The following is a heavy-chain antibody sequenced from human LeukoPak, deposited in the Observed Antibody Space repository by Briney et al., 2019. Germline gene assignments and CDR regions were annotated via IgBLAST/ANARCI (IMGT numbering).Heavy chain of an antibody. V-gene: IGHV3-11*06. Sequence: PGGSLRLSCAASGFTFSDYYMSWIRQAPGKGLEWVSYISSSSSYTNYADSVKGRFTISRDNAKNSLYLQMNSLRAEDTAVYYCARVGVLVPAATYPIRAVELYYFDYWGQGTLVTVSS. CDR3: ARVGVLVPAATYPIRAVELYYFDY. J-gene: IGHJ4*02. D-gene: IGHD2-2*01. CDR2: ISSSSSYT. CDR1: GFTFSDYY.